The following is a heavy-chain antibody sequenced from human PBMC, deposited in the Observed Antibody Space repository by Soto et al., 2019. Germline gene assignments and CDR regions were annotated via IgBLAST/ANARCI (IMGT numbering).Heavy chain of an antibody. CDR1: GGSVTSGDHY. CDR3: ARDNSGDRGNFDN. D-gene: IGHD7-27*01. CDR2: IFYTGSA. V-gene: IGHV4-30-4*01. J-gene: IGHJ4*02. Sequence: SETLSLTCTVSGGSVTSGDHYWSWIRQPPGKGLEWIGFIFYTGSAYFNPSLKSRVTISVDTSKNQFSLRLSSMTAADTAMYYCARDNSGDRGNFDNWGQGTLVTVSS.